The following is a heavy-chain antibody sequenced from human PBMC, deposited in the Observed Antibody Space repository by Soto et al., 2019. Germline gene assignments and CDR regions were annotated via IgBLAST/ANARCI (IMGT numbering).Heavy chain of an antibody. CDR1: GFTFSSYS. J-gene: IGHJ3*01. D-gene: IGHD3-3*01. Sequence: PGGSLRLSCAASGFTFSSYSMNWVRQAPGKGLEWVSYISSSGNTIYYADSVKGRFTISRDNPKNPLYLQMNSLRVEDTAVYYCAKIYDFWSRHHDSFDVWGQGTSVTVSS. CDR2: ISSSGNTI. V-gene: IGHV3-48*01. CDR3: AKIYDFWSRHHDSFDV.